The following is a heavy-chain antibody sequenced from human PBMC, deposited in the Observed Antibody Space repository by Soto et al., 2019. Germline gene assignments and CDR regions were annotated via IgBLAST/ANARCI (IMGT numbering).Heavy chain of an antibody. J-gene: IGHJ6*02. D-gene: IGHD2-2*02. CDR2: ISTISAYI. CDR1: GFVFNMFD. CDR3: ARYGPVTTAIRLSRMDV. V-gene: IGHV3-21*01. Sequence: GVSLRLSCTASGFVFNMFDMAWVGQSPGRGLEWVSSISTISAYIYHADSVKGRFTISRDNARNSLFLQMNSLRVEDTAVYYCARYGPVTTAIRLSRMDVWGQATTVTVSS.